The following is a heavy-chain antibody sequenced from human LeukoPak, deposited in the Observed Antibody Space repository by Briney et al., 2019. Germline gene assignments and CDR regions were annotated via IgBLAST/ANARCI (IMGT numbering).Heavy chain of an antibody. CDR2: ISSSGSTI. D-gene: IGHD2-2*01. CDR1: GFTFSDYY. V-gene: IGHV3-11*01. J-gene: IGHJ4*02. Sequence: GGSLRLSCAASGFTFSDYYMSWIRQAPGKGLEWVSYISSSGSTIYYADSVKGRFTISRDNAKNSLYLQMNSLRAEDTAVYYCARGDCSSTSCYYFDYWGQGTLVTVSS. CDR3: ARGDCSSTSCYYFDY.